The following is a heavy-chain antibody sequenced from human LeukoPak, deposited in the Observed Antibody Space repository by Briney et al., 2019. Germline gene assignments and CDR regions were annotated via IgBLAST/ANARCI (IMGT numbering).Heavy chain of an antibody. CDR1: GFTFSSYA. CDR2: ISGSGGST. J-gene: IGHJ4*02. CDR3: AKAGGDYYGSGSYRPPSDPDY. V-gene: IGHV3-23*01. Sequence: PGGSLRLSCAASGFTFSSYAMSWVRQAPGKGLEWVSAISGSGGSTYYADSVKGRFTISRDNSKNTLYLQMNSLRAEDTAVYYCAKAGGDYYGSGSYRPPSDPDYWGQGTLVTVSS. D-gene: IGHD3-10*01.